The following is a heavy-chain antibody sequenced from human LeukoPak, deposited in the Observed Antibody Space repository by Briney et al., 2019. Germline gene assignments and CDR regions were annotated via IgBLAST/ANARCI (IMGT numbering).Heavy chain of an antibody. CDR2: ISTSGSNT. D-gene: IGHD3-10*01. CDR1: GFTFSNYA. V-gene: IGHV3-23*01. J-gene: IGHJ4*02. Sequence: GGSLRLSCAASGFTFSNYAMSWVRQAPGKGLEWVSTISTSGSNTYYADSVKGRFTISRDNSKSTLYLQMNSLRAEDTAVYYCAKRSGDYWGQGTLVTVSS. CDR3: AKRSGDY.